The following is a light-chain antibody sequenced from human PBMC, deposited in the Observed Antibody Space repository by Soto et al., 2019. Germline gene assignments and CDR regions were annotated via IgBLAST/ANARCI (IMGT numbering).Light chain of an antibody. CDR3: SSYTSSTTPV. Sequence: QSALTQPASVSGSPGQSITISCTGTSSDVGGYAYVSWYQQYPGKAPKLVISEVSNRPSGVSHRFSGSRSGNTASLTISGLQAEDDADYYCSSYTSSTTPVFGGGTKVTVL. CDR1: SSDVGGYAY. V-gene: IGLV2-14*01. CDR2: EVS. J-gene: IGLJ3*02.